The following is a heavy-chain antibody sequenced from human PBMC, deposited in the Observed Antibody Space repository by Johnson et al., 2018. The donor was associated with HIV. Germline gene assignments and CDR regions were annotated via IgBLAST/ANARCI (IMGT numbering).Heavy chain of an antibody. CDR2: IGTAGDT. CDR3: ASWPHGSGSYQIDI. V-gene: IGHV3-13*01. Sequence: AQLVESGGGLVQPGGSLRLSCAASGFTFSSYDMHWVRQATGKCLEWVSAIGTAGDTYYPGSVKGRFTISRENAKNSLYLQMNSLRAGDTAVYYCASWPHGSGSYQIDIWGQGTMVTVSS. D-gene: IGHD3-10*01. CDR1: GFTFSSYD. J-gene: IGHJ3*02.